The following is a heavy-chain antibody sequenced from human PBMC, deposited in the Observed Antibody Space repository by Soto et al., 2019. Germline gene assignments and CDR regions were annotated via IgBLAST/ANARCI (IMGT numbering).Heavy chain of an antibody. J-gene: IGHJ6*02. Sequence: QVQLVQSGAEVKKPGASVKVSCKASGYTFTSYDINWVRQATGQGLEWMGWMNPNSGNTGYAQKLQGRVTMTRNTSMSTAYMELSSMRAEDTAVYYRAGEKTSYGMDVWGQGTTVTVSS. V-gene: IGHV1-8*01. CDR2: MNPNSGNT. CDR3: AGEKTSYGMDV. CDR1: GYTFTSYD.